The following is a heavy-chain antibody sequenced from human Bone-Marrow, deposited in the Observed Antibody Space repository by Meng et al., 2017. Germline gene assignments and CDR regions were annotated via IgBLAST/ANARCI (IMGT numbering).Heavy chain of an antibody. Sequence: ASVKVSCKASGYTFTGNYMHWVRQAPGQGLEWMGWINPNSGGTTYAQKFQDRVTLTRDTYISTAYMELSRLRSDDAAVYYCTRGSAPHTAIQFDYWGQGTLVTVSS. D-gene: IGHD5-18*01. CDR1: GYTFTGNY. CDR3: TRGSAPHTAIQFDY. J-gene: IGHJ4*02. V-gene: IGHV1-2*02. CDR2: INPNSGGT.